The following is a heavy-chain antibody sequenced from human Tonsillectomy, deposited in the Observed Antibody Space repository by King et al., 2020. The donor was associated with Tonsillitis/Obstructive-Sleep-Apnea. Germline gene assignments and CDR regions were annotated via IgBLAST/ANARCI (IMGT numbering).Heavy chain of an antibody. D-gene: IGHD3-3*01. Sequence: QLVQSGVEVKKPGASVKVSCKASGYTFTSYGMSWVRQAPGQGLEWMGWISAYNGNTNYAQKFQGRVTMTTDTSTSTVDMELRSLRSDDTAVYYCARTGGYDFWSGYYNDYYYYYMDVWGKGTTVTVSS. J-gene: IGHJ6*03. CDR1: GYTFTSYG. V-gene: IGHV1-18*01. CDR2: ISAYNGNT. CDR3: ARTGGYDFWSGYYNDYYYYYMDV.